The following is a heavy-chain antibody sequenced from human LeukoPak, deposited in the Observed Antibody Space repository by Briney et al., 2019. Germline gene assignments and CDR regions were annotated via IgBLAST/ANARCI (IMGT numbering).Heavy chain of an antibody. CDR2: LSYDGTNQ. CDR1: GLTFSSYT. J-gene: IGHJ4*02. Sequence: GGSLRLSCTASGLTFSSYTVYWVRQAPGKGLEWVAVLSYDGTNQYYTDSVKGRFTVSRDTSKNTLYLQMNGLKTEDTAVYYCASGSATYYFDYWGQGTLVTVSS. D-gene: IGHD3-10*01. V-gene: IGHV3-30*10. CDR3: ASGSATYYFDY.